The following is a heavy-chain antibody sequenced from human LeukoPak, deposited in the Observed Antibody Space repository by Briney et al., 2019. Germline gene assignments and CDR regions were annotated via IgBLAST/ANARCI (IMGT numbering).Heavy chain of an antibody. D-gene: IGHD5-18*01. Sequence: SETLSLTCSVSGGSISPYYWSWIRQPPGKGLEWIGYIYYTGDTTYNPSLNSRVTMAVDTSKNQFSLKLSSVTAADSAVYYCARVKQGTAMVDYWGPGTLVTVSS. CDR2: IYYTGDT. CDR1: GGSISPYY. CDR3: ARVKQGTAMVDY. J-gene: IGHJ4*02. V-gene: IGHV4-59*01.